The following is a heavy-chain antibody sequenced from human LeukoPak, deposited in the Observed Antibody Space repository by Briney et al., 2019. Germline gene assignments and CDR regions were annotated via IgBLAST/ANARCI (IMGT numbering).Heavy chain of an antibody. J-gene: IGHJ4*02. CDR1: GGTFSSYA. Sequence: SVKVSCKASGGTFSSYAISWVRQAPGQGLERMGRIIPIFGIANYAQKFQGRVTITADKSTSTAYMELSSLRSEDTAVYYCARGRGYYIFDYWGQGTLVTVSS. CDR3: ARGRGYYIFDY. D-gene: IGHD3-22*01. CDR2: IIPIFGIA. V-gene: IGHV1-69*04.